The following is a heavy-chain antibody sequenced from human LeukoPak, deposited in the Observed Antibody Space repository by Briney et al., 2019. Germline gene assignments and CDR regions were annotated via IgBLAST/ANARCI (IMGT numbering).Heavy chain of an antibody. D-gene: IGHD3-10*01. Sequence: ASVKVSCKASGYTFTSYGISWVRQAPGQGLEWMGWISAYNGNTNYAQKLQGRVTMTTDTSTSTAYMELRSLRSDDTAVYYCARAHYELLWFGELSSFLDYWGQGTLVTVSS. CDR1: GYTFTSYG. J-gene: IGHJ4*02. V-gene: IGHV1-18*01. CDR3: ARAHYELLWFGELSSFLDY. CDR2: ISAYNGNT.